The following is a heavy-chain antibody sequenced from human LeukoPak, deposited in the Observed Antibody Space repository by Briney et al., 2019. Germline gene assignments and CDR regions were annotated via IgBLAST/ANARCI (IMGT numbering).Heavy chain of an antibody. V-gene: IGHV1-18*01. CDR1: GYTFTSYG. Sequence: ASVKVSCKASGYTFTSYGISWVRQAPGQGLEWMGWISAYNGNTNYAQKLQGRVTMTRDTSTSTVYMELSSLRSEDTAVYYCARDYGSSSGFLSGLYYYYMDVWGKGTTVTISS. CDR3: ARDYGSSSGFLSGLYYYYMDV. D-gene: IGHD3-22*01. CDR2: ISAYNGNT. J-gene: IGHJ6*03.